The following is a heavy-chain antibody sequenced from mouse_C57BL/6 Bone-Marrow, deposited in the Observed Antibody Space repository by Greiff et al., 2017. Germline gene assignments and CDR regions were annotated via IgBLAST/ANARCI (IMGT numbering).Heavy chain of an antibody. CDR2: IYPRSGNT. CDR3: ARSDSYFDY. D-gene: IGHD3-3*01. CDR1: GYTFTSYG. V-gene: IGHV1-81*01. Sequence: QVQLKESGAELARPGASVKLSCKASGYTFTSYGISWVKQRTGQGLEWIGEIYPRSGNTYYNEKFKGKATLTADKSSSTAYMELRSLTSVDSAVYFCARSDSYFDYWGQGTTRTVSS. J-gene: IGHJ2*01.